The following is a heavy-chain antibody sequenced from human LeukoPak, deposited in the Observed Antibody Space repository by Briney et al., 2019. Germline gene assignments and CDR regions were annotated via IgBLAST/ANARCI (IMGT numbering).Heavy chain of an antibody. D-gene: IGHD2-15*01. CDR2: ISYDGSNK. Sequence: PGRSLRLSCAASGFTFSSYGMHWVRQAPGKGLEWVAVISYDGSNKYYADSVKGRFTISRDNSKNTLYLQMNSLRAEDTAVYYCARAGRFCSGGSCYCDYWGQGTLVTVSS. CDR3: ARAGRFCSGGSCYCDY. V-gene: IGHV3-30*03. CDR1: GFTFSSYG. J-gene: IGHJ4*02.